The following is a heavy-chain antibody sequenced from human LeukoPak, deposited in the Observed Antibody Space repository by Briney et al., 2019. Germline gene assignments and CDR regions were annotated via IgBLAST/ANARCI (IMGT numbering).Heavy chain of an antibody. V-gene: IGHV3-48*04. CDR2: IYSSGGTT. CDR3: ARDMTAAGPAFDY. D-gene: IGHD6-13*01. J-gene: IGHJ4*02. CDR1: GFTFSSYS. Sequence: GGSLRFSCAASGFTFSSYSMNWVRQAPGKGLEWISFIYSSGGTTFYADSVKGRFTISRDNAKNSLYLQMNSLRAEDTAVYYCARDMTAAGPAFDYWGQGTLVTVSS.